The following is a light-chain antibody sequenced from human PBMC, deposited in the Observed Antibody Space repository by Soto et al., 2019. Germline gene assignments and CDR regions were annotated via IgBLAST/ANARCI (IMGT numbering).Light chain of an antibody. CDR3: QQRSNWPPMYT. CDR1: QSVSSY. J-gene: IGKJ2*01. V-gene: IGKV3-11*01. CDR2: DAS. Sequence: EIVLTQSPATLSLSPGERATLSCRASQSVSSYLAWYPQKPGQAPRLPIYDASNRATGIPARFSGSGSGTDFTLTISSLEPEDFAVYYCQQRSNWPPMYTFGQGTKLEIK.